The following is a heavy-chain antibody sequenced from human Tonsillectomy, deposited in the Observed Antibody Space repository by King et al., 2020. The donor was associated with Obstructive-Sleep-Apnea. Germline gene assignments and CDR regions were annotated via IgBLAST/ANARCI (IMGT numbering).Heavy chain of an antibody. D-gene: IGHD5-18*01. Sequence: VQLVESGGGLVKPGGSLRLSCAASGFTFSSSSMNLVRQAPGKGLEWVSSISSSSSYIYYADSVKGRFTISRDNAKNSLYLQMNSLRAEDTAVYYCARGAPYSYGYGFDYWGQGTLVTVSS. V-gene: IGHV3-21*01. CDR1: GFTFSSSS. J-gene: IGHJ4*02. CDR3: ARGAPYSYGYGFDY. CDR2: ISSSSSYI.